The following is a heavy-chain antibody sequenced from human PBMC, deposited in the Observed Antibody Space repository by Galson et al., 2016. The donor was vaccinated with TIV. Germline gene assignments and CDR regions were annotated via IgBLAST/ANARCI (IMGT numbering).Heavy chain of an antibody. J-gene: IGHJ4*02. V-gene: IGHV3-23*01. CDR1: GITFSLYA. CDR2: IDNTGGST. Sequence: SLRLSYAASGITFSLYAMSWVRQAPGKGLEWVSAIDNTGGSTYYADSVKGRFTISRDNSKNTVYVQMNSLRAEDTAVYYCAKNPAGYSSGWYWVDYWGQGTLVTVSS. D-gene: IGHD6-19*01. CDR3: AKNPAGYSSGWYWVDY.